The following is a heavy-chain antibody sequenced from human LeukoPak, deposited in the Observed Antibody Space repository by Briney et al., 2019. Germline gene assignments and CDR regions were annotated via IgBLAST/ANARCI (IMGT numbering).Heavy chain of an antibody. V-gene: IGHV3-7*01. J-gene: IGHJ4*02. D-gene: IGHD1-26*01. CDR1: GFSFSRFW. CDR2: IKQDGSKK. CDR3: ARHSGTYFDY. Sequence: RGSLRLSCAASGFSFSRFWMTWVRQAPGKGPEWVANIKQDGSKKYYVDSVKGRFTISRDNAKNSLYLQMSSLRAEDTAVYYCARHSGTYFDYWGQGTLVTVSS.